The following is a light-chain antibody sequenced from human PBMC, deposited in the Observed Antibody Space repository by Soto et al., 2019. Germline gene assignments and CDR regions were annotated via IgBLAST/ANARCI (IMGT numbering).Light chain of an antibody. J-gene: IGLJ2*01. V-gene: IGLV4-69*01. Sequence: QLVLTQSPSASASLGASVKLTCTLSSGHSSYAIAWHQQQPEKGPRYLMKLNSDGSHSKGDGIPDRFSGSSSRAERYLTISSLQSEDEADYYCHTWGTGIVVFGGGTKLTVL. CDR1: SGHSSYA. CDR2: LNSDGSH. CDR3: HTWGTGIVV.